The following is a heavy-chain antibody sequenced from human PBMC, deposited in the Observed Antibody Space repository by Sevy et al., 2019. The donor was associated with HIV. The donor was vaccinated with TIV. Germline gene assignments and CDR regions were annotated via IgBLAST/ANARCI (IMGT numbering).Heavy chain of an antibody. V-gene: IGHV1-69*13. CDR2: IIPILGTV. D-gene: IGHD6-19*01. CDR3: ARGGGNGWYYFDY. J-gene: IGHJ4*02. CDR1: GGTFSSYG. Sequence: ASVKVSCKASGGTFSSYGISWVRQAPGQGLEWMGGIIPILGTVNYAQTFEGGVTITADESTKTAYMELSSLRSEDTAVYYCARGGGNGWYYFDYWGQETLVTVSS.